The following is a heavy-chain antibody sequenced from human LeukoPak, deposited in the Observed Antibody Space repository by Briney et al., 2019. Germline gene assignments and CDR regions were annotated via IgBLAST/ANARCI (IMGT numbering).Heavy chain of an antibody. Sequence: ASVKVSCKASGYTFTGYYMHWVRQAPGQGLEWMGWINPNRGGTNYAQKFQGRVTLTRDTSISTAYMELSRLRSDDTAVYYCARDDGYNSPYYFDYWGQGTLVTVSS. D-gene: IGHD5-24*01. CDR2: INPNRGGT. CDR3: ARDDGYNSPYYFDY. CDR1: GYTFTGYY. J-gene: IGHJ4*02. V-gene: IGHV1-2*02.